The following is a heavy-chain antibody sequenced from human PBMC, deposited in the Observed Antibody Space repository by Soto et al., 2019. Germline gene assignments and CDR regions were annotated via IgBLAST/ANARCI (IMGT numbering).Heavy chain of an antibody. CDR3: ARVARGWGSSAWYSDRGLTDY. J-gene: IGHJ4*02. V-gene: IGHV1-18*01. D-gene: IGHD6-19*01. CDR1: GYTFTSYG. CDR2: ISAYNGNT. Sequence: QVQLVQSGAEVKKPGASVKVSCKASGYTFTSYGISWVRQAPGQGLEWMGWISAYNGNTNYAQTLKGRVTMTTDTSTSTAYMELRSLRSDDTAVYYCARVARGWGSSAWYSDRGLTDYWGQGTLVTVSS.